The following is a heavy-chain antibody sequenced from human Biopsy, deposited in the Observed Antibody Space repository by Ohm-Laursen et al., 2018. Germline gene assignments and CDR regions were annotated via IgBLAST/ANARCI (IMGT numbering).Heavy chain of an antibody. CDR1: GFSFTGYY. CDR3: ALQSVAQMKNFDY. V-gene: IGHV1-2*02. D-gene: IGHD6-19*01. Sequence: SVKVSCKASGFSFTGYYIHWVRQAPGQGLEWMGWISPKSGDTNYAHKFQGNTTMTRDTSMSTAYMEMSRLRCDDTAVYYCALQSVAQMKNFDYWGQGTLVTVPS. J-gene: IGHJ4*02. CDR2: ISPKSGDT.